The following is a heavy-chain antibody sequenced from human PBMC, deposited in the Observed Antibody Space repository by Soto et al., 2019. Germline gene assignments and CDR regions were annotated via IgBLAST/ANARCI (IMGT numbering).Heavy chain of an antibody. J-gene: IGHJ6*02. V-gene: IGHV1-46*01. CDR3: ARDEYYDILTGYLYGMDV. Sequence: ASVKVSCKASGYTFTSYYMHWVRQAPGQGLEWMGIINPSGGSTSYAQKFQGRVTMTRDTSTSTVYMELSSLRSEDTAVYYCARDEYYDILTGYLYGMDVWGQGTTVTVSS. D-gene: IGHD3-9*01. CDR2: INPSGGST. CDR1: GYTFTSYY.